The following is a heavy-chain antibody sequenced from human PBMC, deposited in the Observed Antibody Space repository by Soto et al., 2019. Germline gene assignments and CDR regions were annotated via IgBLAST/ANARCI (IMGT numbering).Heavy chain of an antibody. Sequence: QVQLQESGPGLVKPSETLSLTCTVSGGSISSYYWSWIRQPAGKGLEWIGRIYTSGSTNYNPSLKSRVTMSVDTPKNQFSLKLSAVTAADTAVYYCASSLAAAFAWFDPWGQGTLVTVSS. CDR2: IYTSGST. J-gene: IGHJ5*02. CDR3: ASSLAAAFAWFDP. D-gene: IGHD6-13*01. CDR1: GGSISSYY. V-gene: IGHV4-4*07.